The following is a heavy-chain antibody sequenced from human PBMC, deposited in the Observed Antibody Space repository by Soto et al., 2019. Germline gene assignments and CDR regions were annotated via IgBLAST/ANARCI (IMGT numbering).Heavy chain of an antibody. J-gene: IGHJ3*02. D-gene: IGHD1-26*01. V-gene: IGHV3-30*18. Sequence: PWLSXRLSCSSAVFTFIIYGIHWFRHAPGKGLEWVTVISYDGSNKYYADSVKGRLNISRYNSKNTLYLQMQSLRPGDTALYYCEKGGVGSTSNDFDIWGQGTMV. CDR3: EKGGVGSTSNDFDI. CDR2: ISYDGSNK. CDR1: VFTFIIYG.